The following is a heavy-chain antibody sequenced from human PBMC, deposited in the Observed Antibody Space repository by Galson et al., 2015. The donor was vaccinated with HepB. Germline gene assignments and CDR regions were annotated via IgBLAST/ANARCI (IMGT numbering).Heavy chain of an antibody. D-gene: IGHD3-9*01. CDR2: IYYSGST. Sequence: SLTCTVSGGSISSYYWSWIRQPPGKGLEWIGYIYYSGSTNYNPSLKSRVTISVDTSKNQFSLKLSSVTAADTAVYYCARIDILTGYYDYWGQGTLVTVSS. CDR1: GGSISSYY. V-gene: IGHV4-59*08. CDR3: ARIDILTGYYDY. J-gene: IGHJ4*02.